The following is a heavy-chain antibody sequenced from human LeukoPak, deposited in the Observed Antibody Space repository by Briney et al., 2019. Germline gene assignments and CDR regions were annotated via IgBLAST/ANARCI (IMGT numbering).Heavy chain of an antibody. CDR1: GFTFSSYA. Sequence: PGGSLRLSCAASGFTFSSYAMHWVRQAPGKGLEYVSAISSNGGSTYYANSVKGRFTISRDNSKNTLYLQMGSLRAEDMAVYYCARVRYYCYYMDVWGKGTTVTVSS. V-gene: IGHV3-64*01. J-gene: IGHJ6*03. CDR2: ISSNGGST. CDR3: ARVRYYCYYMDV.